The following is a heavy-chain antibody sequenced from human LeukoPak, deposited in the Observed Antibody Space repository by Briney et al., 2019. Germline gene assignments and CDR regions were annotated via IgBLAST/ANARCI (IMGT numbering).Heavy chain of an antibody. CDR2: INPRSGGT. D-gene: IGHD1-26*01. Sequence: ASVKVSCKASGYTFTDYYMHWVRQAPGQGLEWMGWINPRSGGTDHAQKFQGRVTMTRDTSISTAYMELSRLRSDDTAVYYCARDMDSGPDFFDYWGLGTLVTVSS. V-gene: IGHV1-2*02. CDR3: ARDMDSGPDFFDY. J-gene: IGHJ4*02. CDR1: GYTFTDYY.